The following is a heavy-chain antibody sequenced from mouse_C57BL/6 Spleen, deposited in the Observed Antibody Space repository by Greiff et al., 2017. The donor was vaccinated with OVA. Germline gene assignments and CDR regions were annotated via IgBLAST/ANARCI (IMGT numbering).Heavy chain of an antibody. Sequence: EVKLMESGGGLVKPGGSLKLSCAASGFTFSSYTMSWVRQTPEKRLEWVATISGGGGNTYYPDSVKGRFTISRDNAKNTLYLQMSSLRSEDTALYYCARRGSLYYFDYWGQGTTLTVSS. V-gene: IGHV5-9*01. J-gene: IGHJ2*01. D-gene: IGHD1-1*01. CDR1: GFTFSSYT. CDR2: ISGGGGNT. CDR3: ARRGSLYYFDY.